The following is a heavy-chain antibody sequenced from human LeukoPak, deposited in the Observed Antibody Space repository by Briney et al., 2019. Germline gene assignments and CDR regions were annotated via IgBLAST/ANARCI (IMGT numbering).Heavy chain of an antibody. CDR3: ARDSRIVVVPAAPYYYYYGMDV. D-gene: IGHD2-2*01. Sequence: PGVSLTLSCAASGFTFSDYYMSWLRQAPGRELEWVSYISSSGSTIDCADSVKGRFTISRDNTKNSLYLHMNSLRAEDTAVYYCARDSRIVVVPAAPYYYYYGMDVWGEGTTVTVSS. CDR2: ISSSGSTI. V-gene: IGHV3-11*01. CDR1: GFTFSDYY. J-gene: IGHJ6*01.